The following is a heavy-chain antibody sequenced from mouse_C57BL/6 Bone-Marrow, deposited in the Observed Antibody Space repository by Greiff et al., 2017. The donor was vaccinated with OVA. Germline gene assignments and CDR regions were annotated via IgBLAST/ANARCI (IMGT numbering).Heavy chain of an antibody. CDR3: ARGRLRRGGLAY. Sequence: EVKLQQSGPELVKPGASVKISCKASGYTFTDYYMNWVKQSHGKSLEWIGDINPNNGGTSYNQKFKGKATLTVDKSSSTAYMELRSLTSEDSAVYYCARGRLRRGGLAYWGQGTTLTVSS. V-gene: IGHV1-26*01. CDR1: GYTFTDYY. CDR2: INPNNGGT. D-gene: IGHD2-4*01. J-gene: IGHJ2*01.